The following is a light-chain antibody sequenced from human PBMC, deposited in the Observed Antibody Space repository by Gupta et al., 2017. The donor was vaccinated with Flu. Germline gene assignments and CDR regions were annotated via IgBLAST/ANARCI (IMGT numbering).Light chain of an antibody. J-gene: IGLJ2*01. V-gene: IGLV2-14*01. CDR1: SSDVGGYNY. Sequence: QSALTQPASVSGSPGQSIPISCPGTSSDVGGYNYVSWYQQHPGKAPKLMIYEVSNRPSGVSNRFSGSKSGNTASLTISGLQAEDEADYYCSSYTSSSIYVVFGGGTKLTVL. CDR3: SSYTSSSIYVV. CDR2: EVS.